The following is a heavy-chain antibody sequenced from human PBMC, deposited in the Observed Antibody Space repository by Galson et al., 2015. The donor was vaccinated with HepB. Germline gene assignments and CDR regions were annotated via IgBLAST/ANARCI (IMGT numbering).Heavy chain of an antibody. D-gene: IGHD2-21*02. CDR1: GFTFSSYS. Sequence: SLRLSCAASGFTFSSYSMNWVRQAPGKGLEWVSSISSSSSYIYYADSVKGRFTISRDDAKNSLYLQMNSLRAEDTAVYYCARVMAVTAYYFFDYWGQGTLVTVSS. V-gene: IGHV3-21*01. J-gene: IGHJ4*02. CDR2: ISSSSSYI. CDR3: ARVMAVTAYYFFDY.